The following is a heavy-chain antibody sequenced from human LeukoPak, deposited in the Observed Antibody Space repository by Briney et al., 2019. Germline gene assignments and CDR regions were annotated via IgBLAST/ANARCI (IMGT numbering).Heavy chain of an antibody. CDR2: ISSSSSYI. J-gene: IGHJ3*02. V-gene: IGHV3-21*01. CDR1: GFTFSSYS. CDR3: VRDSETRAFDI. Sequence: GGSLRLSCAASGFTFSSYSMNWVRQAPGKGLEWVSSISSSSSYIYYADSVKGRFTISRDNAKNSLYLQMNSLRAEDTAVYYCVRDSETRAFDIWGQGTMVTVSS.